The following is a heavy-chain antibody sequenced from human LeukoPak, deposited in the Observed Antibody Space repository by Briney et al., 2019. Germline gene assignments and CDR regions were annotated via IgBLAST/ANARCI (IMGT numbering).Heavy chain of an antibody. CDR1: GYSFTSYW. J-gene: IGHJ5*02. CDR3: ARIVVVPAAIGGWFDP. V-gene: IGHV5-10-1*01. Sequence: GESLKISCKGSGYSFTSYWISWVRQMPGKGLEWMGRIDPSDSYTNYSPSFQDHVTISADKSISTAYLQWSSLKASDTAMYYCARIVVVPAAIGGWFDPWGQGTLVTVSS. CDR2: IDPSDSYT. D-gene: IGHD2-2*01.